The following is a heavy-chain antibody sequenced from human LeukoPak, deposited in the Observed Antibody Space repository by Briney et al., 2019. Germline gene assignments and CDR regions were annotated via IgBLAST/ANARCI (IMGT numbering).Heavy chain of an antibody. D-gene: IGHD4-17*01. CDR2: IRYDGSNK. CDR1: GFAFSSYG. Sequence: GGSLRLSCAASGFAFSSYGMHWVRQAPGKGLEWVAFIRYDGSNKYYADSVKGRFTISRDNSKNTLYLQMNSLRAEDTAVYYCARVPDYGDRWYFDLWGRGTLVTVSS. J-gene: IGHJ2*01. V-gene: IGHV3-30*02. CDR3: ARVPDYGDRWYFDL.